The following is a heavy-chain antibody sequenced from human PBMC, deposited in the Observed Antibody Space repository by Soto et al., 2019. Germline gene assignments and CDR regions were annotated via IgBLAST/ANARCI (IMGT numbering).Heavy chain of an antibody. Sequence: GGSLRLSCAASGFTFRSFTMNWVRQAPGKGLEWVSTISSNSAYIYYTDALRGRFTISRDNAKNSPHLQMNSLRAEDTAAYYCTRDASRDSSARGWFDPWGPGTLVTVS. CDR2: ISSNSAYI. CDR3: TRDASRDSSARGWFDP. D-gene: IGHD6-13*01. V-gene: IGHV3-21*01. J-gene: IGHJ5*02. CDR1: GFTFRSFT.